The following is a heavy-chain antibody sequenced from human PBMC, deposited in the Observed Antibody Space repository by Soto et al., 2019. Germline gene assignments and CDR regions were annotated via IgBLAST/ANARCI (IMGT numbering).Heavy chain of an antibody. CDR2: IYYSGST. CDR3: AKRAHGLYFDY. J-gene: IGHJ4*02. CDR1: GGSISSGDYY. V-gene: IGHV4-30-4*01. Sequence: SETLSLTCTVSGGSISSGDYYWSWIRQPPGKGLEWIGYIYYSGSTYYNPSLKSRVTISVDTSKNQFSLKLSSVTAADTAVYYCAKRAHGLYFDYWGQGTLVTVSS.